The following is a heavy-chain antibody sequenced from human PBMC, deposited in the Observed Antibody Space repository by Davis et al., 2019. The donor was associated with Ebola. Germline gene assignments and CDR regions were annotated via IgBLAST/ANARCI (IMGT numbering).Heavy chain of an antibody. Sequence: GESLKISCAASGFTVSSNYMTWVRQAPGKGLEWVSIIYSGGSTYYADSVKGRFTISRDNSKNTLYLQMNSLRAEDTALYYCARDRGSGRRPYYAMDVWGRGTTVTVSS. D-gene: IGHD3-10*01. CDR1: GFTVSSNY. CDR3: ARDRGSGRRPYYAMDV. CDR2: IYSGGST. J-gene: IGHJ6*02. V-gene: IGHV3-53*01.